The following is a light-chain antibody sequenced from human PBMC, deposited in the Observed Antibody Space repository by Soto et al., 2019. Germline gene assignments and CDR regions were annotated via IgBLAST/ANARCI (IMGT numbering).Light chain of an antibody. CDR3: FSYAGGYTFV. CDR2: DVT. V-gene: IGLV2-11*01. CDR1: SSDVGVYRY. J-gene: IGLJ1*01. Sequence: QSVLTQPRSVSGSPGQSVTISCTGTSSDVGVYRYVSWYQQHPGKVPKLMMYDVTTRPSGFPDRFSGSKSGNTASLTISGVQAEDEADYYCFSYAGGYTFVFGTGTKLTVL.